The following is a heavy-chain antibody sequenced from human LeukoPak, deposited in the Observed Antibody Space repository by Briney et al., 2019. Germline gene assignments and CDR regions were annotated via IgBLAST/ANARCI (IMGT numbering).Heavy chain of an antibody. CDR3: VRSSMAAAGPFDY. V-gene: IGHV3-33*01. D-gene: IGHD6-13*01. CDR2: IWYDGSNK. Sequence: RGSLRLSCAASGFTFSSYGMHWVRQAPGKGLEWVTVIWYDGSNKYYADSVKGRFTISRDNSKNTLYLQMNSLRAEDTAVYYCVRSSMAAAGPFDYWGQGILVTVSS. J-gene: IGHJ4*02. CDR1: GFTFSSYG.